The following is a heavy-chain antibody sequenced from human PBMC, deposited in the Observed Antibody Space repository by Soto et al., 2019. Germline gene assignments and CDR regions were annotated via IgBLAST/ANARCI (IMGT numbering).Heavy chain of an antibody. Sequence: QVQLVQSGAEVKKPGASVKVSCKASGYTFTSYGISWVRQAPGQGREWMGWISAYNGNTNYAQKLQGRVTMTTDTSTSAASMELRSLRSDDTAVYYCAGEAPVAAMYYFAYWGQGTLVTVSS. V-gene: IGHV1-18*01. CDR1: GYTFTSYG. J-gene: IGHJ4*02. CDR3: AGEAPVAAMYYFAY. CDR2: ISAYNGNT. D-gene: IGHD6-19*01.